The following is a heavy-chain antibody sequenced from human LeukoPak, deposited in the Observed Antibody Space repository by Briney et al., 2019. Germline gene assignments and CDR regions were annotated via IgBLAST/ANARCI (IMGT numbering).Heavy chain of an antibody. CDR3: ARAKRYCSSTSCYLVRFDP. V-gene: IGHV6-1*01. Sequence: SQTLSLTCAISGDSVSSASAGWNWIRQSPSRGLEWLGRTYYRSKWYNDYAVSVKSRITINPDTSKNQFSLQLNSVTPEDTAVYYCARAKRYCSSTSCYLVRFDPWGQGTLVTVSS. J-gene: IGHJ5*02. D-gene: IGHD2-2*01. CDR1: GDSVSSASAG. CDR2: TYYRSKWYN.